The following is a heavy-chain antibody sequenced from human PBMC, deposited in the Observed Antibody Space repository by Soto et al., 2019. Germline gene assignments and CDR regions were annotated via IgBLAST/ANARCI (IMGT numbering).Heavy chain of an antibody. Sequence: DVQLVESGGGLVQPGGSLRVSCAASGFTFRSHRIHWVRQAPGKGLEWVSRIDTDGGGTSYAASVKGRFSISTDNAKNTVYLQMKDLRVEDTAVYYCATVFDVWGQGTLVTVSS. V-gene: IGHV3-74*01. CDR1: GFTFRSHR. CDR2: IDTDGGGT. CDR3: ATVFDV. J-gene: IGHJ4*02.